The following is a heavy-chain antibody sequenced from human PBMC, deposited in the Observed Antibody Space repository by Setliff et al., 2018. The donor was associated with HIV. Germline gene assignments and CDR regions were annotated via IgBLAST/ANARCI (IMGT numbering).Heavy chain of an antibody. CDR1: GGSINRISYY. V-gene: IGHV4-39*01. J-gene: IGHJ4*02. CDR2: IYNSGST. Sequence: SETLSLTCTVSGGSINRISYYWGWIRQAPGRGLEWIGSIYNSGSTYYNPSLKSRIIISSDTSKNQISLRLTSVTAADTAVYFCARSLADLMNYFDYWGQGMLVTVSS. CDR3: ARSLADLMNYFDY. D-gene: IGHD2-8*01.